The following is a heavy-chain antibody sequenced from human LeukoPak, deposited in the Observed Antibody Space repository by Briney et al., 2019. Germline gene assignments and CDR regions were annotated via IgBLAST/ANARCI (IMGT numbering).Heavy chain of an antibody. Sequence: ASVKVSCKASGYTFTGYYMHWVQQAPGQGLEWMGRINPNSGGTNYAQKFQGRVTMTRDTSISTAYMELSRLRSDDTAVYYCARDLLLVRSSWHVKVGAFDIWGQGTMVTVSS. J-gene: IGHJ3*02. CDR2: INPNSGGT. CDR1: GYTFTGYY. V-gene: IGHV1-2*06. D-gene: IGHD6-13*01. CDR3: ARDLLLVRSSWHVKVGAFDI.